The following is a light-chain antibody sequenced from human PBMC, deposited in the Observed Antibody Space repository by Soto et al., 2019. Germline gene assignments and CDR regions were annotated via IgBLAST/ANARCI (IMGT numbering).Light chain of an antibody. V-gene: IGKV1-5*03. CDR2: KSS. J-gene: IGKJ2*02. Sequence: DIQLTQSPSTLSASIGDRVTITSRASQSIDGWLAWYQQKPGEAPKLLIYKSSTSQPAVPSRFSGSGSGTDVTLTISTLQPGDFATYYCQHYTISGCTFGQGTKLEIK. CDR3: QHYTISGCT. CDR1: QSIDGW.